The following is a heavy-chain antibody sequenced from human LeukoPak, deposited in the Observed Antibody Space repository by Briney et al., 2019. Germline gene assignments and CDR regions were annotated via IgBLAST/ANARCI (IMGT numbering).Heavy chain of an antibody. CDR3: AKDLWFGIQWRGVRWFDP. V-gene: IGHV3-23*01. Sequence: GGSLRLSCAASGFTFSSYAMSWVRQAPGKGLEWVSAISGSGGSTYYADSVKGRFTISRDNSKNTLYLQMNSLRAEDTAVYYCAKDLWFGIQWRGVRWFDPWGQGTLVTVSS. J-gene: IGHJ5*02. D-gene: IGHD3-10*01. CDR2: ISGSGGST. CDR1: GFTFSSYA.